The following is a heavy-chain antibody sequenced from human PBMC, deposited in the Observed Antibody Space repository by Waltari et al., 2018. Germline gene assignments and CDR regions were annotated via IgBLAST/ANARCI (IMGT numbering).Heavy chain of an antibody. Sequence: QVQLQESGPVLVKPSGTLSLTCAVSGGSISSKNWWSWVRQPPGKGLEWIGEIYHSGRTNYNPSLKSRVTISVDKSKNHFSVKVSSVTAADTAVYYCARGDDYGDLDAFDIWGQGTMVTVSS. CDR3: ARGDDYGDLDAFDI. V-gene: IGHV4-4*02. D-gene: IGHD4-17*01. CDR2: IYHSGRT. CDR1: GGSISSKNW. J-gene: IGHJ3*02.